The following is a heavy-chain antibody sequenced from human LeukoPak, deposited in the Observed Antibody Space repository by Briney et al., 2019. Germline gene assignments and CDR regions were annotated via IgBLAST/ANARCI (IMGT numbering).Heavy chain of an antibody. J-gene: IGHJ6*02. Sequence: ASVKVSCKASGDTFTSYGISWVRQAPGQGLEWMGWISAYNGNTNYAQKLQGRVTMTTDTSTSTAYMELRSLRSDDTAVYYCARDYDFWSGYIPYYYYGMDVWGQGTTVTVSS. CDR3: ARDYDFWSGYIPYYYYGMDV. CDR2: ISAYNGNT. V-gene: IGHV1-18*01. D-gene: IGHD3-3*01. CDR1: GDTFTSYG.